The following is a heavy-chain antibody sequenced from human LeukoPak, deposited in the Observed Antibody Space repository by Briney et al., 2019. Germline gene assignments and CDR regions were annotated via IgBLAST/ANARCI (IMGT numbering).Heavy chain of an antibody. CDR3: ARESTATYYYDSSGSRNWFDP. D-gene: IGHD3-22*01. J-gene: IGHJ5*02. Sequence: SETLSLTCAVYGGSFSDYYWSWIRQPPGKGLEWIGSIYYSGSTYYNPSLKSRVTISVDTSKNQFSLKLSSVTAADTAVYYCARESTATYYYDSSGSRNWFDPWGQGTLVTVSS. CDR2: IYYSGST. CDR1: GGSFSDYY. V-gene: IGHV4-34*01.